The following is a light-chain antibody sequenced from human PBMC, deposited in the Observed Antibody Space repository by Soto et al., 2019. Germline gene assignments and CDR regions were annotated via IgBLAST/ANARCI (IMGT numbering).Light chain of an antibody. CDR1: SSDVGSYNL. CDR3: CSYAGSSTGV. J-gene: IGLJ2*01. CDR2: EGS. V-gene: IGLV2-23*01. Sequence: QSVLTQPASMSGSPGQSITISCTGTSSDVGSYNLVSWYQQHPGKAPKLMIYEGSKRPSGVSNRFSGSKSGNTASLTISGLQAEDEADYYCCSYAGSSTGVFGGGTKLTVL.